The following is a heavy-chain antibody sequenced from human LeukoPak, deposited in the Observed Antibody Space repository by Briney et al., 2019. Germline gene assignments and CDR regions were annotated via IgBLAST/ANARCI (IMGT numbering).Heavy chain of an antibody. D-gene: IGHD6-19*01. J-gene: IGHJ4*02. CDR2: IYYSGST. CDR1: GGSISSYY. Sequence: SETLSLTCTVSGGSISSYYWSWIRQPPGKGLEWIGYIYYSGSTNYNPSLKSRVTISVDTSKNQFSLKLSSVTAADTAVYYCARHPTGYSNGWLFDYWGQGTLVTVSS. CDR3: ARHPTGYSNGWLFDY. V-gene: IGHV4-59*08.